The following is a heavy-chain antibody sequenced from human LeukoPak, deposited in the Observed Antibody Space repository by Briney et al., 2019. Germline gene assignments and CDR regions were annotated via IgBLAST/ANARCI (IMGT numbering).Heavy chain of an antibody. CDR2: ISYGGGNK. D-gene: IGHD5-18*01. CDR1: GFTFSSYA. V-gene: IGHV3-30*04. CDR3: AKRAQLWQSFDY. Sequence: GGSLRLSCAASGFTFSSYAMHWVRQAPGKGLEWVAVISYGGGNKYYADSVKGRFTISRDNSKNTLYLQMNSLRAEDTAVYYCAKRAQLWQSFDYWGQGTLVTVSS. J-gene: IGHJ4*02.